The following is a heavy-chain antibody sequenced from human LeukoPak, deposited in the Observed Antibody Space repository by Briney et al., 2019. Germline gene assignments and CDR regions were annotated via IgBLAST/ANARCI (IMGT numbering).Heavy chain of an antibody. Sequence: PSETLSLTCSVSGGYISSYYWSWIRQPPGKGLAWIGIINYSGSTKYNPSLKSRVSISVDTSKNQFSLRLTSVTVADTAVYFCARVPNAPKIEPNWFDPWGQGTLVTVSS. CDR2: INYSGST. V-gene: IGHV4-59*01. CDR1: GGYISSYY. J-gene: IGHJ5*02. D-gene: IGHD1-14*01. CDR3: ARVPNAPKIEPNWFDP.